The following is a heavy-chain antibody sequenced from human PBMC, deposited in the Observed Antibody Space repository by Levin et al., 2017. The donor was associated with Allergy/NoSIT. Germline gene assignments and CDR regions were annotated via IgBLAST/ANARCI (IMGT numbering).Heavy chain of an antibody. D-gene: IGHD6-13*01. Sequence: GGSLRLSCAASGFTFDDYGMSWVRQAPGKGLEWVSGINWNGGSTGYADSVKGRFTISRDNAKNSLYLQMNSLRAEDTALYYCARDSSSRLGSGFDIWGQGTMVTVSS. CDR2: INWNGGST. CDR1: GFTFDDYG. V-gene: IGHV3-20*04. J-gene: IGHJ3*02. CDR3: ARDSSSRLGSGFDI.